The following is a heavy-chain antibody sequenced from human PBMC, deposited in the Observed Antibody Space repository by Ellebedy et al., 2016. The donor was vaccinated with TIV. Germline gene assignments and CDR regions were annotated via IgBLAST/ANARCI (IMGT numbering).Heavy chain of an antibody. D-gene: IGHD3-3*01. Sequence: GESLKISCAASGFTVSSNYMSWVRQAPGKGLEWVSVIYSGGSTYYADSVKGRFTISRDNSKKTLYLQMNSLRAEDTAVYYCARDGTTYYDFWSGYDYYYGMDVWGQGTTVTVSS. CDR2: IYSGGST. V-gene: IGHV3-53*01. CDR1: GFTVSSNY. J-gene: IGHJ6*02. CDR3: ARDGTTYYDFWSGYDYYYGMDV.